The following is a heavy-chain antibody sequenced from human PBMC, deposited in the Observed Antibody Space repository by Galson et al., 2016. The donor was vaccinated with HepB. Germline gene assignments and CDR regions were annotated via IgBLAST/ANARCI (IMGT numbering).Heavy chain of an antibody. J-gene: IGHJ4*02. CDR3: AREDGQLAGH. D-gene: IGHD6-6*01. V-gene: IGHV3-23*01. CDR1: GFTFNNYA. Sequence: SLRLSCAASGFTFNNYAMTWVRQAPGKGLEWVSAIVGSDDTTYYADSVKGRFTISRDNSKNTLHLQMSSLRVDDTAVYYCAREDGQLAGHWGQGTLVTVSS. CDR2: IVGSDDTT.